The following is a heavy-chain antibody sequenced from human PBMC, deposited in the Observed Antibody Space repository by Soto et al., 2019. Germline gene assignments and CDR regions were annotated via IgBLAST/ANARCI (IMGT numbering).Heavy chain of an antibody. CDR1: GFSFSSYA. D-gene: IGHD3-22*01. J-gene: IGHJ4*02. CDR2: ISGSGGSA. Sequence: EVQLLESGGGLVQPGESLRLSWAASGFSFSSYAMSWVRQAPGKGLEWVAAISGSGGSAYYADSVKGRFTISRDNSRNTLYLQMSSMRADDTAVYYCAKDTMTVVVRTGGKDYWGQGTLVTVSS. CDR3: AKDTMTVVVRTGGKDY. V-gene: IGHV3-23*01.